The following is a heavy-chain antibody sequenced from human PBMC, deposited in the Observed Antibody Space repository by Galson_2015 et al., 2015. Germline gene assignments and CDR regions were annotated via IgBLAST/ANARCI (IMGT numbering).Heavy chain of an antibody. CDR1: GGSISSYY. J-gene: IGHJ4*02. CDR3: ARGGYCSSTSCSDFDY. Sequence: ETLSLTCTVSGGSISSYYWSWIRQPPGKGLEWIGYIYYSGSTNYNPSLKSRVTISVDTSKNQFSLKLSSVTAADTAVYYCARGGYCSSTSCSDFDYWGQGTLVTVSS. CDR2: IYYSGST. V-gene: IGHV4-59*01. D-gene: IGHD2-2*01.